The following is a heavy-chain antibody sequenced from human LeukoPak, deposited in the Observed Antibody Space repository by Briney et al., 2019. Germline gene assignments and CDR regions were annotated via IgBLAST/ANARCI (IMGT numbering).Heavy chain of an antibody. CDR1: GGTISSSSYY. CDR2: IYHSGST. D-gene: IGHD5-12*01. V-gene: IGHV4-39*07. CDR3: ARDRDYQFDY. J-gene: IGHJ4*02. Sequence: SETLSLTCTVSGGTISSSSYYWGWIRQPPGKGLEWIGEIYHSGSTNYNPSLKSRVTISVDKSKNQFSLKLSSVTAADTAVYYCARDRDYQFDYWGQGTLVTVSS.